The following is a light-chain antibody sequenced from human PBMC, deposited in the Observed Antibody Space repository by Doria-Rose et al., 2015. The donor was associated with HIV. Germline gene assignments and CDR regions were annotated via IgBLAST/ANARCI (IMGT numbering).Light chain of an antibody. CDR3: QQYYDTPS. J-gene: IGKJ3*01. CDR1: QSLLYTSKNY. Sequence: DIRMTQSPESLGMSLGERATLNCKSNQSLLYTSKNYLAWYQQKPEQPPKLLIYWASTRQSGVPARFSGSGSGTDCTLTISSLEAEDVAVYYCQQYYDTPSFGPGTTVDIK. CDR2: WAS. V-gene: IGKV4-1*01.